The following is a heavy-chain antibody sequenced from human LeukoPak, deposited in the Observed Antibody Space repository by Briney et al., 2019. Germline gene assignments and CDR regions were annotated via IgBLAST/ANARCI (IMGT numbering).Heavy chain of an antibody. V-gene: IGHV4-4*07. J-gene: IGHJ6*03. CDR2: IYTSGST. D-gene: IGHD1-26*01. Sequence: SETLSLTCTVSGGSVGSYYWSWIRQRAGKGLEWIGRIYTSGSTNYHPSLQSRVTISVDKSKNQFSLRLSSVTAADTAVYYCARTAIVGTTPSPRGPAYYMDVWGKGTTVTVSS. CDR1: GGSVGSYY. CDR3: ARTAIVGTTPSPRGPAYYMDV.